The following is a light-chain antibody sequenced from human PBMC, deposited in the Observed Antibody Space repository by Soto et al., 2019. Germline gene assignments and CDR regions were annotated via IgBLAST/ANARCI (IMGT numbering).Light chain of an antibody. CDR1: SSDVGGYNY. J-gene: IGLJ3*02. V-gene: IGLV2-14*01. Sequence: QSALTQPASVSGSPGQSITISCTGTSSDVGGYNYVSWYQQHPGKAPKLVIFEVTHRPSGISNRFSGSKSGNTASLTISGLQAEDEADYYCSSFTTITTWVFGGGTKVTVL. CDR2: EVT. CDR3: SSFTTITTWV.